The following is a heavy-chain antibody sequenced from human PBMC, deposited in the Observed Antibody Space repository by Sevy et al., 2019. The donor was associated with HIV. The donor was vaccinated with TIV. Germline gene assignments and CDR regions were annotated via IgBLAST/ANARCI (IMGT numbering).Heavy chain of an antibody. CDR1: GFTFSRNA. V-gene: IGHV3-23*01. Sequence: RSLRLSCAASGFTFSRNAMSWVRQAPGKGLEWASGITGSGGSTYYADSVKGRFTISRDNSKNTLYLQMNSLRVEDTAVYYCAKVGYCSSTSCYSIYYGMDVWGQGTTVTVSS. CDR3: AKVGYCSSTSCYSIYYGMDV. D-gene: IGHD2-2*02. CDR2: ITGSGGST. J-gene: IGHJ6*02.